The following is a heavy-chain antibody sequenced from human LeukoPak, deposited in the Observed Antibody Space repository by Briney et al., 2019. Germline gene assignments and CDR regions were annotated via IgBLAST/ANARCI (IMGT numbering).Heavy chain of an antibody. Sequence: GGSLRLSCAASGLTFTSHGFHWVRQAPGRGLEWLTFISLDGSRKSYADSVKGRFTFSRDDSKNTLYLEMNSLRAEDTATYYCARARAVSWLDSWGLGTLVTVSS. CDR2: ISLDGSRK. V-gene: IGHV3-33*05. CDR3: ARARAVSWLDS. J-gene: IGHJ5*01. D-gene: IGHD3-10*01. CDR1: GLTFTSHG.